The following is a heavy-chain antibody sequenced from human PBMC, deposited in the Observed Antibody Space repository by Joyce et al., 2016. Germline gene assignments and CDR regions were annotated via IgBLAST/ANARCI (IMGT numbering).Heavy chain of an antibody. CDR1: GGSISSSNYY. D-gene: IGHD6-19*01. CDR2: MYYSGST. CDR3: AREYNTDWYWIDY. V-gene: IGHV4-39*02. Sequence: QLQLQESGPGLVKPSETLSLTCTISGGSISSSNYYWGWRRQPPGKGLEWIGSMYYSGSTNSNPSLKSRVTMSVDTSKNQFSLKLSAVTAADTAMYYCAREYNTDWYWIDYWGQGTLVTVSS. J-gene: IGHJ4*02.